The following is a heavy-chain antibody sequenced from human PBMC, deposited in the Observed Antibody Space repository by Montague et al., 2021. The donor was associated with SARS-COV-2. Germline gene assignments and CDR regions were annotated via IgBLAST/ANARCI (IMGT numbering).Heavy chain of an antibody. V-gene: IGHV4-59*01. CDR1: GDSISTYY. J-gene: IGHJ3*02. Sequence: SETLSLTCTVSGDSISTYYWSWIRQPPGKGLEWIGYIYYNGYTNYNPSLKSRVTISVDTSKNQFSLRLSSMTAADTAVYFCARGGATYYYDTSGYVNAFDIWGQGTTVVVSS. D-gene: IGHD3-22*01. CDR2: IYYNGYT. CDR3: ARGGATYYYDTSGYVNAFDI.